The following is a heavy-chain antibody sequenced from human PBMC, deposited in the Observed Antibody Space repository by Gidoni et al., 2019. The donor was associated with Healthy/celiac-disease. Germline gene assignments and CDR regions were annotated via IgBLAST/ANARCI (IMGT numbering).Heavy chain of an antibody. CDR3: TTDLSGSKPTGY. D-gene: IGHD1-26*01. J-gene: IGHJ4*02. CDR2: IKSKTDGGTT. Sequence: EVQLVESGGGLVKPGGSLRLSCAASGFTFSNAWMSWVRQAPVKGLEWVGRIKSKTDGGTTDYAAPVKGRFTISRDDSKNTLYLQMNSLKTEDTAVYYCTTDLSGSKPTGYWGQGTLVTVSS. V-gene: IGHV3-15*01. CDR1: GFTFSNAW.